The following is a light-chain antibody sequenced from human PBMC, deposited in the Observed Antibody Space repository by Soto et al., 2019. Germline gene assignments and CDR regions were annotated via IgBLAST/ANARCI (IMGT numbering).Light chain of an antibody. V-gene: IGKV1-39*01. CDR1: QGVSTY. CDR3: QQRSIWPPLT. CDR2: AAS. J-gene: IGKJ4*01. Sequence: DIQMTQSPSSLSASVGDRVTITCRASQGVSTYLIWYQQRQGRAPKLLIYAASNLLSGVPSRFSGSGSGTDFTLTISSLEPEDFAVYYCQQRSIWPPLTFGGGTKVEIK.